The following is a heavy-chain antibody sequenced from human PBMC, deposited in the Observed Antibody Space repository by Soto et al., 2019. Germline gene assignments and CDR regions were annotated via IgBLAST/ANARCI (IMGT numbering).Heavy chain of an antibody. CDR1: GGTFSSYA. CDR2: IIPTFGTA. J-gene: IGHJ4*02. Sequence: GASVKVSCKASGGTFSSYAISWVRQAPGQGLEWMGGIIPTFGTANYAQKFQGRVTMTRDTSTSTVYMELSSLRSEDTAVYYCAREGASSGWSYYFDYWGQGTLVTVSS. CDR3: AREGASSGWSYYFDY. V-gene: IGHV1-69*05. D-gene: IGHD6-19*01.